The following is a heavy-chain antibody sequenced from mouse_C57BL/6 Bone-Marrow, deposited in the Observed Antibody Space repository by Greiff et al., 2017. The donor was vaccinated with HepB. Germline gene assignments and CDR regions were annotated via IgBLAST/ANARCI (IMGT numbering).Heavy chain of an antibody. CDR2: FYPGSGSI. CDR3: ARHEGGAAGYYPWFAY. D-gene: IGHD2-3*01. J-gene: IGHJ3*01. CDR1: GYTFTEYT. Sequence: VQLVESGAELVKPGASVKLSCKASGYTFTEYTIHWVKQRSGQGLEWIGWFYPGSGSIKYNEKFKDKATLTADKSSSTVYMELSRLTSEDSAVYFCARHEGGAAGYYPWFAYWGQGTLVTVSA. V-gene: IGHV1-62-2*01.